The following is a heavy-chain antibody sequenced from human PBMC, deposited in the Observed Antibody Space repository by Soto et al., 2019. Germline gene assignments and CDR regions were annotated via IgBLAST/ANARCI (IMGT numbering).Heavy chain of an antibody. CDR1: SGSVSDSYW. V-gene: IGHV4-4*02. Sequence: QVQLQESGPGLVKPSGTLSLTCAVSSGSVSDSYWWSWVRQPPGKGLEWIGEIYHTGSTNYNPSLKSRVPMSVDKSKNQFSLKLSSVTAADTAVYYCARGGDYRFDYWGQGTLVTVSS. J-gene: IGHJ4*02. D-gene: IGHD4-4*01. CDR2: IYHTGST. CDR3: ARGGDYRFDY.